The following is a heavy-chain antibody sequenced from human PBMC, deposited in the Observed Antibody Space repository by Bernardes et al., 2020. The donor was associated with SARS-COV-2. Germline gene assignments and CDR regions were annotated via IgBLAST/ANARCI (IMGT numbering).Heavy chain of an antibody. J-gene: IGHJ5*02. CDR1: GFSFSNYE. Sequence: GGSLRLSCATSGFSFSNYEMNWVRQAPGKGLEWVSYISSSGFTIYYADSVKGRFTISRDIAKNSLYLQMNSLRAEDTAIYYCARGLGLPPNWFDPWGQGTLVTVSS. V-gene: IGHV3-48*03. CDR3: ARGLGLPPNWFDP. D-gene: IGHD3-10*01. CDR2: ISSSGFTI.